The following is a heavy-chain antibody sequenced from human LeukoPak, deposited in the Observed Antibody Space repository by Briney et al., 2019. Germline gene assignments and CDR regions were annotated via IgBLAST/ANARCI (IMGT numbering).Heavy chain of an antibody. CDR2: INHSGST. CDR3: ARQSLEGRGKYDYYGMDV. D-gene: IGHD3-10*01. CDR1: GGSFSGYY. Sequence: SETLSLTCAVYGGSFSGYYWSWIRQPPGKGLEWIGEINHSGSTNYSPSLKSRVTISVDTSKNQFSLKLSSVTAADTAVYYCARQSLEGRGKYDYYGMDVWGQGTTVTVSS. J-gene: IGHJ6*02. V-gene: IGHV4-34*01.